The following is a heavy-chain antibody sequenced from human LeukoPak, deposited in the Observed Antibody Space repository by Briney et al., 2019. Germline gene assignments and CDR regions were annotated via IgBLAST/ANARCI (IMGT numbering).Heavy chain of an antibody. J-gene: IGHJ6*02. V-gene: IGHV3-7*05. CDR2: IKQDGSEK. Sequence: QPGGSLRLSCAASGFTFSSYWMSWVRQAPGKGLEWGANIKQDGSEKYYVDSVKGRFTISRDNAKNSLYLQMNSLRAEDTAVYYCARVQVYDYVWGSYPYYYYYYGMDVWGQGTTVTVSS. CDR1: GFTFSSYW. D-gene: IGHD3-16*02. CDR3: ARVQVYDYVWGSYPYYYYYYGMDV.